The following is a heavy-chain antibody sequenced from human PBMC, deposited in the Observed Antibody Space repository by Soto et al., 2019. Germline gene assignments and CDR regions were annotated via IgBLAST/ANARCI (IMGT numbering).Heavy chain of an antibody. V-gene: IGHV4-39*01. CDR3: ARHSRGYSYEGNWFDP. Sequence: SETLSLACTVSGGSISSSSYYWGWIRQPPGKGLEWIGSIYYSGSTYYNPSLKSRVTISVDTSKNQFSLKLSSVTAADTAVYYCARHSRGYSYEGNWFDPWGQGTRVTVPQ. CDR1: GGSISSSSYY. J-gene: IGHJ5*02. D-gene: IGHD5-18*01. CDR2: IYYSGST.